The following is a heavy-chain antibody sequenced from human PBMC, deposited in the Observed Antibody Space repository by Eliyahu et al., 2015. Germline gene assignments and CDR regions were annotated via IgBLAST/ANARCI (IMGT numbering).Heavy chain of an antibody. J-gene: IGHJ4*02. CDR1: GYSYSSYW. CDR2: IYPGDADT. V-gene: IGHV5-51*01. Sequence: EVQLVQSGAEVKXPGESLKISCXXXGYSYSSYWVGWVRQTPEKGLEWMGVIYPGDADTRYSPTFQGQVTISADKSITTAYLQWSSLKASDTAMYYCVRLGGPRSTLDYWGLGTLVTVSS. D-gene: IGHD3-16*01. CDR3: VRLGGPRSTLDY.